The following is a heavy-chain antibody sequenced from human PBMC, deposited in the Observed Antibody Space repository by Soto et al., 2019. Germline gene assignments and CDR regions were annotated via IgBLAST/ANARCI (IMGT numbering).Heavy chain of an antibody. J-gene: IGHJ6*03. V-gene: IGHV4-59*08. CDR1: GGSISSYY. CDR3: ARHHPLALIWEEPYYYYYYMDG. CDR2: IYYSGST. Sequence: SETLSLTCTVSGGSISSYYWSWIRQPPGKGLEWIGYIYYSGSTNYNPSLKSRVTISVDTSKNQFSLKLSSVTAADTAVYYCARHHPLALIWEEPYYYYYYMDGWGKGNTVTVAS. D-gene: IGHD1-26*01.